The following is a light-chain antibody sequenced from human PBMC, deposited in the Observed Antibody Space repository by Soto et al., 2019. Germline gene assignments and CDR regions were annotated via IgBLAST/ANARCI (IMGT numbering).Light chain of an antibody. V-gene: IGLV1-44*01. CDR2: SND. CDR3: AAWDDSLNGVV. J-gene: IGLJ2*01. CDR1: SSNIGRNT. Sequence: QTVVTQPPSASGTPGQRVTIACSGSSSNIGRNTVHWYQQLPGTTPKLLIYSNDQLPSGVPDRFSGSKSGSSASLAISGLQSEDEADYYCAAWDDSLNGVVFGGGTKLTVL.